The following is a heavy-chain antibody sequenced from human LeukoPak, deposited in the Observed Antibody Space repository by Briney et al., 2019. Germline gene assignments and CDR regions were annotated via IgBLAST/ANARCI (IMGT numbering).Heavy chain of an antibody. CDR1: GGSISSSSYY. CDR3: ARRDSSGYYGPLNWFDP. V-gene: IGHV4-39*01. J-gene: IGHJ5*02. CDR2: IYYSGST. Sequence: SETLSLTCTVSGGSISSSSYYWGWICQPSAKGLEWIGCIYYSGSTYYNPSLKSRVTISVDTSKNQFSLKLSSVTAADTAVYYCARRDSSGYYGPLNWFDPWGQGTLVTVSS. D-gene: IGHD3-22*01.